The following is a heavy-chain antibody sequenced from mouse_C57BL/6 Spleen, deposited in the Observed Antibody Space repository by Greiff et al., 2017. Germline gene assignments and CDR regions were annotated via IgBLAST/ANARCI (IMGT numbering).Heavy chain of an antibody. J-gene: IGHJ3*01. CDR3: AREDGNYVWFAY. CDR2: ISYDGSN. D-gene: IGHD2-1*01. CDR1: GYSITSGYY. V-gene: IGHV3-6*01. Sequence: EVKLMESGPGLVKPSQSLSLTCSVTGYSITSGYYWNWIRQFPGNKLEWMGYISYDGSNNYNPSLKNRISITRDTSKNQFFLKLNSVTTEDTATYYWAREDGNYVWFAYWGQGTLVTVSA.